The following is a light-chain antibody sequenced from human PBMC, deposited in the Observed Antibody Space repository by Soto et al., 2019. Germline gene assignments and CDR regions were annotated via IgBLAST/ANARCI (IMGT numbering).Light chain of an antibody. J-gene: IGKJ1*01. CDR2: KPS. CDR1: QTISSW. V-gene: IGKV1-5*03. Sequence: DIQMTQSPSTLSGSVGDRVTITCRASQTISSWLAWYQQKPGKAPKLLIYKPSTLQTGVPSRFSGSGSGTEFTLTISSLQPDDFATYYCQHYNSYSEAFGQGTKVELK. CDR3: QHYNSYSEA.